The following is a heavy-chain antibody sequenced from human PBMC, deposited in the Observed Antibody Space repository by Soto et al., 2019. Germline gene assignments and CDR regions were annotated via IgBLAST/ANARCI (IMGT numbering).Heavy chain of an antibody. CDR3: ARDRLPGGDY. CDR1: GFTFSSYS. J-gene: IGHJ4*02. Sequence: EVQLVESGGGLVKPGGSLRLSCAASGFTFSSYSMNWVRQAPGKGLEWVSSISSSSSYIYYADSVKGRFTISRDNAKNSLYLQMNSLRAEDMAVYYCARDRLPGGDYWGQGTLVTVSS. D-gene: IGHD2-15*01. CDR2: ISSSSSYI. V-gene: IGHV3-21*01.